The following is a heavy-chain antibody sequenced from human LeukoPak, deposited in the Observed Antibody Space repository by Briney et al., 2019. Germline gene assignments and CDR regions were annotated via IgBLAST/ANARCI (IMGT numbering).Heavy chain of an antibody. CDR1: GDNVSTNTAA. CDR2: TYYRSKWYN. V-gene: IGHV6-1*01. D-gene: IGHD3-10*01. J-gene: IGHJ5*02. CDR3: ARSSGSVALKGFDP. Sequence: SQTLSLTCVISGDNVSTNTAAWSWIRQSPSRGLEWLGRTYYRSKWYNDYAVSVKSRITINPDTSKNQFSLQLNSVTPEDTAVYYCARSSGSVALKGFDPWGQGTLVTVSS.